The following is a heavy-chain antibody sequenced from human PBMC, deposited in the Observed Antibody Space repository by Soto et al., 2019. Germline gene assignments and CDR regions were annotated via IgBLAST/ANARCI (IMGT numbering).Heavy chain of an antibody. V-gene: IGHV3-21*01. CDR2: ISSGSAYI. CDR3: ARDTLRGDFDY. J-gene: IGHJ4*02. D-gene: IGHD3-16*01. Sequence: KLGGSLRLSCAVSGFSFSRNSMHWVRQAPGKGLEWVSSISSGSAYIFYADSVKGRFTISRDNAKNSLYLQMNSLRAEDTAVYYCARDTLRGDFDYWGQGTLVTVSS. CDR1: GFSFSRNS.